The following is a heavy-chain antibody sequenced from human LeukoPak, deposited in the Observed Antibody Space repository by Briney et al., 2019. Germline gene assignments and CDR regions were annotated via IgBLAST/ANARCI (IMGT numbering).Heavy chain of an antibody. CDR3: TRVGYIDEGIDY. J-gene: IGHJ4*02. V-gene: IGHV3-7*04. Sequence: HPGGSLRLSCAASGFTFSSYSMNWVRQAPGKGLEWVANIKQDGSKKSYVDSVKGRFTISRDNAKNSLYLQMNSLRAEDTAIYYCTRVGYIDEGIDYWGQGTLVTVSS. D-gene: IGHD5-24*01. CDR2: IKQDGSKK. CDR1: GFTFSSYS.